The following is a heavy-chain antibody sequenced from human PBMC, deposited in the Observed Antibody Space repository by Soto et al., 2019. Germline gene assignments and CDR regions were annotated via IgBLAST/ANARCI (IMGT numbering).Heavy chain of an antibody. V-gene: IGHV3-21*01. J-gene: IGHJ6*03. CDR2: ISSSSSYI. CDR3: ARGDYYYYYMDV. Sequence: EVQLVESGGGLVKPGGSLRLSCAASGFTFSSYSMNWVRQAPGKGLEWVSSISSSSSYIYYADSVKGRFTISRDNAKNSLYLQMNSLRTEDTAVYYCARGDYYYYYMDVWGKGTTVTVSS. CDR1: GFTFSSYS.